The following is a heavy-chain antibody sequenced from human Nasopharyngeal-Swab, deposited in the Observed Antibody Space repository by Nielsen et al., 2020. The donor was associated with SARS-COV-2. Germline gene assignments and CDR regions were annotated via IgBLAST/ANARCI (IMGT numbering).Heavy chain of an antibody. Sequence: SETLSLTCAVYGGSFSGYYWSWIRQPPGKGLEWIGEINHSGSTNYNPSLKSRVTISVDTSKSQFSLKLSSVTAADTAVYYCARGLVVVPAARGHGMDVWGQGTTVTVSS. CDR1: GGSFSGYY. V-gene: IGHV4-34*01. J-gene: IGHJ6*02. CDR3: ARGLVVVPAARGHGMDV. D-gene: IGHD2-2*01. CDR2: INHSGST.